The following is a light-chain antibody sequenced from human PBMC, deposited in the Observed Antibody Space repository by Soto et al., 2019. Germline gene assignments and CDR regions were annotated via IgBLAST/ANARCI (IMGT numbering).Light chain of an antibody. J-gene: IGKJ1*01. V-gene: IGKV3-11*01. CDR2: DAS. CDR3: QQRSNWPPWT. Sequence: EIVLTQSPATLSLSPGERATLSCRASQSVSSYLAWYQQKPGQAPRLLIYDASNRATGIPARFSGSGSGTEFTLTISILEPEDFAVYYCQQRSNWPPWTVGQGTKVEIK. CDR1: QSVSSY.